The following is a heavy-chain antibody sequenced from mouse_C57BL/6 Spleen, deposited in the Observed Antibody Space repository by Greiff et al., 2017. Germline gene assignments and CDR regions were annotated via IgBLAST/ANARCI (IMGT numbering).Heavy chain of an antibody. Sequence: EVMLVESGEGLVKPGGSLKLSCAASGFTFSSYAMSWVRQTPEKRLEWVAYISSGGDYIYYADTVKGRFTISRDNARNTLYLQMSSLKSEDTAMYYCTREGDGKRWFAYWGQGTLVTVSA. CDR1: GFTFSSYA. CDR2: ISSGGDYI. D-gene: IGHD2-1*01. V-gene: IGHV5-9-1*02. J-gene: IGHJ3*01. CDR3: TREGDGKRWFAY.